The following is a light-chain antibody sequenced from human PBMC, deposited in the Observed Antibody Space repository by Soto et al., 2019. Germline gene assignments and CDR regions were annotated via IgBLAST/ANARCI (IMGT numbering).Light chain of an antibody. Sequence: DIQRTQSPSTLSASDGYAVTITGRASQTIGTWLAWYQQKPAKAPKLLIYGAFSLQSGVPSRFSGSGSGTDFTLTISSLQTEDFATYYCQQSYSTPTFGPGTKVDIK. V-gene: IGKV1-39*01. CDR1: QTIGTW. J-gene: IGKJ3*01. CDR3: QQSYSTPT. CDR2: GAF.